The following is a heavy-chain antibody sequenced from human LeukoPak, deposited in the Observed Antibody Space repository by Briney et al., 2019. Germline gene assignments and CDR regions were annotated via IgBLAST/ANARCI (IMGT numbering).Heavy chain of an antibody. CDR3: ARGRVTMVRGATHYYYYGMDV. CDR1: GFTFSSYS. V-gene: IGHV3-21*01. J-gene: IGHJ6*02. D-gene: IGHD3-10*01. Sequence: AGGSLRLSCAASGFTFSSYSMNWVRQAPGKGLEWVPSISSSSSYIYYADSVKGRFTISRDNAKNSLYLQMNSLRAEDTAVYYCARGRVTMVRGATHYYYYGMDVWGQGTTVTVSS. CDR2: ISSSSSYI.